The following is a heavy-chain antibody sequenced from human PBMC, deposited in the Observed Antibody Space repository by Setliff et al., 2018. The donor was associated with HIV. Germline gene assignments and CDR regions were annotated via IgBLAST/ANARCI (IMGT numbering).Heavy chain of an antibody. CDR3: AALDIVATRASYYFDY. J-gene: IGHJ4*02. D-gene: IGHD5-12*01. CDR2: IVVGSGNT. Sequence: ASVKVSCKASGFTFTSSAMQWVRQARGQRLEWIGWIVVGSGNTNYAQKFQERVTITRDMSASTAYMGLSSLRSEDTAVYYCAALDIVATRASYYFDYWGQGTLVTVSS. CDR1: GFTFTSSA. V-gene: IGHV1-58*02.